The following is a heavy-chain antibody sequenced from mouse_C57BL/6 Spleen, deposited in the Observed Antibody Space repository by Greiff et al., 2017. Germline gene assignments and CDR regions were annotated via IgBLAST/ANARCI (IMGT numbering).Heavy chain of an antibody. V-gene: IGHV5-17*01. Sequence: DVQLVESGGGLVQPGGSLKLSCAASGFTFSDYGMHWVRQAPEKGLEWVAYISSGSSTIYYADTVKGRFTISRDNAKNTLFLQMTSLRSEDTAMYYCARRDSYYFDYWGQGTTLTVSS. CDR1: GFTFSDYG. CDR3: ARRDSYYFDY. J-gene: IGHJ2*01. CDR2: ISSGSSTI.